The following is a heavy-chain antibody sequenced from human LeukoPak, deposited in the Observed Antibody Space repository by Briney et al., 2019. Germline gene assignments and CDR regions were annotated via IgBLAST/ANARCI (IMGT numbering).Heavy chain of an antibody. V-gene: IGHV4-39*07. CDR1: GGSISSNTYY. CDR2: IYYSGST. D-gene: IGHD6-19*01. Sequence: SETLSLTCTVSGGSISSNTYYWGWIRQPPGKGLEWIGSIYYSGSTYYNPSLKSRVTISVDTSKNQFSLKLSSVTAADTAVYYCAAIKAVAGLPFDYWGQGTLVTVSS. J-gene: IGHJ4*02. CDR3: AAIKAVAGLPFDY.